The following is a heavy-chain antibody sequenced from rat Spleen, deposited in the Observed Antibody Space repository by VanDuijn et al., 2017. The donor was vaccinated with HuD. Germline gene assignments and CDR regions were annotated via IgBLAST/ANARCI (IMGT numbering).Heavy chain of an antibody. D-gene: IGHD1-11*01. CDR3: ARHAVRRPTDWYFDF. Sequence: EVQLVESGGGLVRPGRSLKLSCAASGFTFSNYDMAWIRQAPTKGLEWIASISTGGGNTSYRDSVRGRFTISRDNAKNTQYLQRDSLRSEDTATYYCARHAVRRPTDWYFDFWGPGTMVTVSS. J-gene: IGHJ1*01. V-gene: IGHV5S13*01. CDR2: ISTGGGNT. CDR1: GFTFSNYD.